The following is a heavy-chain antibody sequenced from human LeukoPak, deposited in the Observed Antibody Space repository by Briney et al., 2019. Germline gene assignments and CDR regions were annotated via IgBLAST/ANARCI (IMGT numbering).Heavy chain of an antibody. J-gene: IGHJ3*02. CDR2: ISGSGGST. CDR1: GFTFSSYA. V-gene: IGHV3-23*01. Sequence: GGSLRLSCAASGFTFSSYAMSWVRQAPGKGLEWVSAISGSGGSTYYADSVKGRFTISRDNSKNTLYLQMNSLRAEDTAVYYCAELQDSSGWYLPEDAFDIWGQGTMVTVSS. D-gene: IGHD6-19*01. CDR3: AELQDSSGWYLPEDAFDI.